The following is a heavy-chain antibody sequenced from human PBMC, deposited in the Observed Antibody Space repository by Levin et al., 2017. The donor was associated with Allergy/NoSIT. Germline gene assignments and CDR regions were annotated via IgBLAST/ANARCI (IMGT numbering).Heavy chain of an antibody. Sequence: GGSLRLSCAASGFTFSNAWMSWVRQAPGKGLEWVGRIKSKTDGRTTDYAAPVKGRFTISRDDSKNMLYLQMNSLKTEDTAVYYCTSQQRLVLDWGQGTLVTVSS. CDR1: GFTFSNAW. V-gene: IGHV3-15*01. CDR2: IKSKTDGRTT. CDR3: TSQQRLVLD. J-gene: IGHJ4*02. D-gene: IGHD6-19*01.